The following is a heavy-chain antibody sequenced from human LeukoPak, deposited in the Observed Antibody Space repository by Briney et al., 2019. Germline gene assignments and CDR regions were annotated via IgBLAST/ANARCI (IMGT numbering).Heavy chain of an antibody. CDR3: ARDGEFTNHIDH. CDR2: ISKSGDTI. Sequence: GGSLRLPCTASGYIFSDHYMYWIGQAPGKGLERLSYISKSGDTIYYADSVKGRFTVSRDNSKNSLYLQMSSLRVEDTAIYFCARDGEFTNHIDHWGQGTLVTVSP. CDR1: GYIFSDHY. D-gene: IGHD1-14*01. J-gene: IGHJ4*02. V-gene: IGHV3-11*04.